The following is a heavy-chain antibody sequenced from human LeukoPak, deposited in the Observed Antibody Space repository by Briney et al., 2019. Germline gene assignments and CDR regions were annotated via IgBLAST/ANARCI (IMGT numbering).Heavy chain of an antibody. CDR2: IYHSGST. J-gene: IGHJ4*02. CDR1: GGSISSSNW. Sequence: SGTLSLTCAVSGGSISSSNWWSWVRQPPGKGLEWIGYIYHSGSTYYNPSLKSRVTISVDRSKNQFSLKLSSVTAADTAVYYCARVSRYCSSTSCYTGLDYWGQGTLVTVSS. D-gene: IGHD2-2*02. CDR3: ARVSRYCSSTSCYTGLDY. V-gene: IGHV4-4*02.